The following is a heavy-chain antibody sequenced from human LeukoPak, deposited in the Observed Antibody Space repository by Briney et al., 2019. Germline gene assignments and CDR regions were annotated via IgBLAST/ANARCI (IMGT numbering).Heavy chain of an antibody. CDR2: IDNSSSTI. J-gene: IGHJ4*02. Sequence: GGSLRLSCAPSGFTFSSYSRNWVRQAPGKGLEWVSYIDNSSSTIYYADSVRGRFTISRDNAENSLYLQMNSLRAEDTAVYYCARGVQEGFLEWVGYYWGQGTLVTVSS. CDR3: ARGVQEGFLEWVGYY. CDR1: GFTFSSYS. D-gene: IGHD3-3*01. V-gene: IGHV3-48*01.